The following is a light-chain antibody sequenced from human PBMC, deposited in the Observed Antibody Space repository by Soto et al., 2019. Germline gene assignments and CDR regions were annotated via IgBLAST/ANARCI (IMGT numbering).Light chain of an antibody. CDR1: QTISSW. V-gene: IGKV1-5*01. CDR2: DAS. Sequence: DIPMTRSPSTLSGSVGDRVTLPCRASQTISSWLAWYQQKPGKAPKLLIYDASTLTSGVPSRFSGSGSGTEFTLTISSLQPDDFATYYCQHYKSYSEAFGQGTKVDIK. CDR3: QHYKSYSEA. J-gene: IGKJ1*01.